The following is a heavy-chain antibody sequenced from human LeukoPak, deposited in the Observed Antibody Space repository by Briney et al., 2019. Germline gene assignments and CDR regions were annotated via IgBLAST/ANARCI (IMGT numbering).Heavy chain of an antibody. CDR3: AKVSWDSLGDY. V-gene: IGHV3-23*01. D-gene: IGHD1-26*01. Sequence: PGGSLRLSCAASGFTFDNYDMSWVRQAPGKGLDWVSAVRGGRTYYADSVKGRFTIFRDNSRSTLYLQMNSLRAEDTAVYYCAKVSWDSLGDYWGQGILVTVSS. J-gene: IGHJ4*02. CDR2: VRGGRT. CDR1: GFTFDNYD.